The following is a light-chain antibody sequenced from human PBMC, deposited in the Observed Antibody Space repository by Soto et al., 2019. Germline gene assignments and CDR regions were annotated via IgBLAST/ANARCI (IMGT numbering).Light chain of an antibody. V-gene: IGKV3-20*01. CDR3: QHYGISPPIT. CDR2: GAS. J-gene: IGKJ5*01. Sequence: EVVLTQSPGTLSFSPGERATLSCRVSQSVSSGSLAWYQQKPGQAPRLLIYGASSRATGIPDRFSGSGSGTDFTLTISRLEPEDFAIYYCQHYGISPPITFGQGTRLEIK. CDR1: QSVSSGS.